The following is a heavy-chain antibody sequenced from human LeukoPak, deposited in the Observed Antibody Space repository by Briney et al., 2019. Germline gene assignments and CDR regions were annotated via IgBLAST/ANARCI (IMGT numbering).Heavy chain of an antibody. CDR2: IYTSGST. CDR3: VLSTSRQDSLDC. D-gene: IGHD2-2*01. Sequence: PSETLSLTCTVSGGSISSGGYYWSWIRQPAGKGLEWIGRIYTSGSTNYNPSLKSRVTMSVDTSKNQFSLKLSSVTAADTAVYYCVLSTSRQDSLDCWGQGTLVTVSS. V-gene: IGHV4-61*02. J-gene: IGHJ4*02. CDR1: GGSISSGGYY.